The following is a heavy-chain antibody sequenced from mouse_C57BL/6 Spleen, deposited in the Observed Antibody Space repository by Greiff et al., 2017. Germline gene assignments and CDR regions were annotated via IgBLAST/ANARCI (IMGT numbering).Heavy chain of an antibody. Sequence: QVQLKQSGPELVKPGASVKISCKASGYAFSSSWMNWVKQRPGKGLEWIGRIYPGDGDTNYNGKFKGKATLTADKSSSTAYMQLSSLTSEDSAVYFCARGDYGSSWYFDVWGTGTTVTVSS. CDR3: ARGDYGSSWYFDV. CDR2: IYPGDGDT. D-gene: IGHD1-1*01. V-gene: IGHV1-82*01. CDR1: GYAFSSSW. J-gene: IGHJ1*03.